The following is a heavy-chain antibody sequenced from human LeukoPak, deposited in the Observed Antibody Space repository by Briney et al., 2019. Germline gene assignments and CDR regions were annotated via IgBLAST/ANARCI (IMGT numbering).Heavy chain of an antibody. V-gene: IGHV4-4*07. CDR2: IYTSGST. Sequence: TSETLSLTCTVSGGSISSYYWSWIRQPAGKGLEWIGRIYTSGSTNYNPSLKSRVTMSVDTSKNQFSLKLSSVTAADTAVYYCARSPSRYCSSTSCYTDPKHFDYWGQGTLVTVSS. CDR1: GGSISSYY. J-gene: IGHJ4*02. D-gene: IGHD2-2*02. CDR3: ARSPSRYCSSTSCYTDPKHFDY.